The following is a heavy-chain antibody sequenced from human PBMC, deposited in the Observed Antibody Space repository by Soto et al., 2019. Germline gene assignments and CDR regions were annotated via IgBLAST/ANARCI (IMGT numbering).Heavy chain of an antibody. D-gene: IGHD1-26*01. V-gene: IGHV3-74*01. CDR3: ARDPRRIRSDWELLLGGLVWCDP. CDR2: INSDGSST. Sequence: EVQLVESGGGLVQPGGSLRLSCAASGFTFSSYWMHWVRQAPGKGLVWVSRINSDGSSTSYADSVKGRFTISRDNAKNTLYLPMNSLRAEDTAVYYCARDPRRIRSDWELLLGGLVWCDPWGQGTLVTVSS. CDR1: GFTFSSYW. J-gene: IGHJ5*02.